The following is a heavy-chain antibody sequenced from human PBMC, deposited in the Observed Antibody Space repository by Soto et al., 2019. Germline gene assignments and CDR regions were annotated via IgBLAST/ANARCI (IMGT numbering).Heavy chain of an antibody. CDR3: ARDPGYSGYD. CDR1: GFTFSSYA. J-gene: IGHJ4*02. D-gene: IGHD5-12*01. V-gene: IGHV3-48*01. Sequence: EVQPVESGGGLVQPGGSLRLSCAASGFTFSSYAMSWVRQAPGKGLEWVSYISSSSGAIYYEDSVKGRFTISRDNAKNSLYLQMNSLRAEDTAVYYCARDPGYSGYDWGQGTLVTVSS. CDR2: ISSSSGAI.